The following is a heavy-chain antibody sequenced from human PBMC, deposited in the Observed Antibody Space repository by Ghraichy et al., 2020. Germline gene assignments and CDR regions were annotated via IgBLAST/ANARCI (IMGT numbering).Heavy chain of an antibody. Sequence: GGSLRLSCAASGFTVSSNYMSWVRQAPGKGLEWVSVIYSGGSTYYADSVKGRFTISRHNSKNTLYLQMNSLRAEDTAVYYYARVAVTTNRAFDIWGQGTMVTVSS. D-gene: IGHD4-17*01. CDR2: IYSGGST. V-gene: IGHV3-53*04. CDR1: GFTVSSNY. CDR3: ARVAVTTNRAFDI. J-gene: IGHJ3*02.